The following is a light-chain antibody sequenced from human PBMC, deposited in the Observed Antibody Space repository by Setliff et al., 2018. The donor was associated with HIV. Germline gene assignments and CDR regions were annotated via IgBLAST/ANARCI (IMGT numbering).Light chain of an antibody. Sequence: ALTQPASVAGAPGQSITISCTGASSDIGNYYLVSWYPQHPDKAPKLMIYEVNKRPSGVSNRFSGSISGNTASLTISGLQAEDEADYYCCTSTYVFGSGTKVTVL. CDR1: SSDIGNYYL. CDR2: EVN. V-gene: IGLV2-23*02. CDR3: CTSTYV. J-gene: IGLJ1*01.